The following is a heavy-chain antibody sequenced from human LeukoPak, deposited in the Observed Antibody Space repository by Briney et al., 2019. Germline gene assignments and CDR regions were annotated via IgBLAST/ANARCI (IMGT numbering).Heavy chain of an antibody. CDR3: ARYCSSTSCNDAFDM. J-gene: IGHJ3*02. Sequence: GGSLRLSCEASAFTFRNDWMSWVRQAPGKGLEWVANVKHDGSEKYYVDSVKGRFTISRDNAKNSLYLQMNNLRAEDTAVYYCARYCSSTSCNDAFDMWGQGTMVTVSS. CDR2: VKHDGSEK. CDR1: AFTFRNDW. D-gene: IGHD2-2*01. V-gene: IGHV3-7*01.